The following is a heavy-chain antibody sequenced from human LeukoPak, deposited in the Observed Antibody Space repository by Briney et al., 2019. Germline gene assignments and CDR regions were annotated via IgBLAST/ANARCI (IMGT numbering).Heavy chain of an antibody. Sequence: PSETLSLTCTVSGGSISSYYWSWIRQPPGKGLEWIGYIYYSGSTNYNPSLKSRVTISVDTSKNQFSLKLSSVTAADTAVYYCARAITYYYDSSGYPSGHYFDYWGQGTLVTVSS. D-gene: IGHD3-22*01. CDR3: ARAITYYYDSSGYPSGHYFDY. CDR2: IYYSGST. CDR1: GGSISSYY. V-gene: IGHV4-59*01. J-gene: IGHJ4*02.